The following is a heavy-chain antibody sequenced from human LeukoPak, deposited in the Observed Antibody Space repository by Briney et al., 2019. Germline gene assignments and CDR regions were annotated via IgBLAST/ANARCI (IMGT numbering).Heavy chain of an antibody. CDR1: GFTFSSYA. CDR2: VSGVGGST. J-gene: IGHJ4*02. V-gene: IGHV3-23*01. CDR3: AKVGPSTTGGGGSGFDS. D-gene: IGHD1-1*01. Sequence: GSLRLSCAASGFTFSSYAMNWVRQAPGEGLEWVSGVSGVGGSTYYADSVKDRFTISRDNSRNTLYLQMNSLRAEDTAIYYCAKVGPSTTGGGGSGFDSWGQGTLVTVSS.